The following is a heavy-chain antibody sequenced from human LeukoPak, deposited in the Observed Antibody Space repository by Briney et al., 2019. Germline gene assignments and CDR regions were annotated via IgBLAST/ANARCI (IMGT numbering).Heavy chain of an antibody. J-gene: IGHJ4*02. CDR2: ISGSGGST. Sequence: PGGSLRLSCAASGFTFSSYAMSWVRQAPGKGLEWVSAISGSGGSTYYADSVKGRFTISRDNSKNTLYLQMNSLRAEDTAVYYCAKGTLDYYYDSSGYYPHWGQGTLVTVSS. D-gene: IGHD3-22*01. V-gene: IGHV3-23*01. CDR1: GFTFSSYA. CDR3: AKGTLDYYYDSSGYYPH.